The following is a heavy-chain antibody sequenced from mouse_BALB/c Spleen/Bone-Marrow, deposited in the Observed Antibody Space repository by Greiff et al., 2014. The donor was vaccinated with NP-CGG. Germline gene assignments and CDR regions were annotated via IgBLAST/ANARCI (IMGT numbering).Heavy chain of an antibody. V-gene: IGHV2-9*02. CDR1: GFSLASYG. Sequence: VMLVESGPGLVAPSQILSITCTISGFSLASYGVHWVRQPPGKGLEWLGVMWAGGSTNYNSALMSKLSISKDNSESQVFLKMNSLQTHDTAMYYCARGSYFYSMDYWGQGTSVTVSS. CDR2: MWAGGST. J-gene: IGHJ4*01. CDR3: ARGSYFYSMDY.